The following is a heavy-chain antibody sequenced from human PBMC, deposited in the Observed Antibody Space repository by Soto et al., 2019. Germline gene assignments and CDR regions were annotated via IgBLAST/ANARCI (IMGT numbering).Heavy chain of an antibody. D-gene: IGHD6-19*01. CDR1: GFTFSSYS. J-gene: IGHJ6*02. CDR3: ARDSLASGWRRDYYYYGMDV. V-gene: IGHV4-59*01. Sequence: PGGSLRLSCAASGFTFSSYSMSWIRQPPGKGLEWVGYIYYSGSTNYNPSLKSRVTISVDTSKNQFSLKLSSVTAADTAVYYCARDSLASGWRRDYYYYGMDVWGQGTTVTVSS. CDR2: IYYSGST.